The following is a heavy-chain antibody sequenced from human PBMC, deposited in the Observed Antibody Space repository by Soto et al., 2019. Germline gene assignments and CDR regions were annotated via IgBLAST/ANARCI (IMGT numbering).Heavy chain of an antibody. CDR1: GGSVSSGSYY. CDR2: IYYSGST. V-gene: IGHV4-61*01. Sequence: PSETLSLTCTVSGGSVSSGSYYWSWIRQPPGKGLEWIGYIYYSGSTNYNPSLKSRVTISVDTSKNQFSLKLSSVTAADTAVYYCARGDSYGPGGYYYYGIDVWGQGTTVTVSS. D-gene: IGHD5-18*01. CDR3: ARGDSYGPGGYYYYGIDV. J-gene: IGHJ6*02.